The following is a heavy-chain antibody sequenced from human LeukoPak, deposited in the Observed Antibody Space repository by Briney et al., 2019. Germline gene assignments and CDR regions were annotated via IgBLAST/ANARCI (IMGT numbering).Heavy chain of an antibody. D-gene: IGHD3-3*01. CDR1: GGSFSGYY. CDR2: INHSGST. Sequence: SETLSLTCAVYGGSFSGYYWSWIRQTPGKGLEWIGEINHSGSTNYNPSLKSRVTISVDTSKNQFSLKLSSVTAADTAVYYCARAPDFTGAFDIWGQGTMVTVSS. V-gene: IGHV4-34*01. CDR3: ARAPDFTGAFDI. J-gene: IGHJ3*02.